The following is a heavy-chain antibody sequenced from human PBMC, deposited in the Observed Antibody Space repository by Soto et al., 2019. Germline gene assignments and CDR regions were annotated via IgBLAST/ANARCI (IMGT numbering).Heavy chain of an antibody. CDR3: ARGDPENGGKWRFNWFDP. Sequence: SVKVSCKASGGTFSNYAISWVRQAPGQGLEWMGGIVPAYVKANYAPKFQGRVTILADESTTTVFMELISLRSEDTAIYYCARGDPENGGKWRFNWFDPWGQGTLVTVSS. CDR1: GGTFSNYA. D-gene: IGHD2-15*01. V-gene: IGHV1-69*13. J-gene: IGHJ5*02. CDR2: IVPAYVKA.